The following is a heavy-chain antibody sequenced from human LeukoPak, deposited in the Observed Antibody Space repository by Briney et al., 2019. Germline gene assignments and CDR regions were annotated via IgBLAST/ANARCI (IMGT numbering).Heavy chain of an antibody. J-gene: IGHJ4*02. CDR1: GFTFSSYA. D-gene: IGHD5-18*01. CDR3: ARGYQSTAMVMDYFDY. CDR2: ISYDGSNK. Sequence: GGSLRLSCAASGFTFSSYAMHWVRQAPGKGLEWVAVISYDGSNKYYADSVKGRFTISRDNSKNTLYLQMNSLRAEDTAVYYCARGYQSTAMVMDYFDYWGQRTLVTVSS. V-gene: IGHV3-30*04.